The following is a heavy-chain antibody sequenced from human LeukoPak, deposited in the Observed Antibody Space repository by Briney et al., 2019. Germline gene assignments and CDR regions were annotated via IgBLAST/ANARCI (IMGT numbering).Heavy chain of an antibody. CDR2: IWYDGSNK. D-gene: IGHD7-27*01. J-gene: IGHJ4*02. V-gene: IGHV3-33*06. CDR3: AKDGGLWVSAHWGDS. CDR1: GFTFSSYG. Sequence: GGSLRLSCAASGFTFSSYGMHWVRQAPGKGLEWVAVIWYDGSNKYYADSVKGRFTISRDNSKNTLYLQMNSLRAEDTAVYYCAKDGGLWVSAHWGDSWGRGTLVTVSS.